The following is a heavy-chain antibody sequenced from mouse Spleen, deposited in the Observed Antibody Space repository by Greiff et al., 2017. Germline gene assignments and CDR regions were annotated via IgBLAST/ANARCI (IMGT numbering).Heavy chain of an antibody. Sequence: QVRLKESGAELARPGASVKMSCKASGYTFTSYTMHWVKQRPGQGLEWIGYINPSSGYTKYNQKFKDKATLTADKSSSTAYMELRSLTSEDTAVYYCARPHYSYYSYPYYFDYWGQGTTLTVSS. J-gene: IGHJ2*01. CDR2: INPSSGYT. V-gene: IGHV1-4*01. D-gene: IGHD2-12*01. CDR3: ARPHYSYYSYPYYFDY. CDR1: GYTFTSYT.